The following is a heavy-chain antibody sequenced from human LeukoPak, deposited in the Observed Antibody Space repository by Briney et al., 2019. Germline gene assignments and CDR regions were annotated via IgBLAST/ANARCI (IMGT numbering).Heavy chain of an antibody. J-gene: IGHJ1*01. Sequence: SETLSLTCSVSGDSIRSGSFHWNWIRQPAGKGREWIGRIYITGSTDYNPSLKSRVTMSVDTSNNQFSLKLTSVTAADTAVYYCAKSWGYAANSLHIQHWGQGARVIVSA. CDR2: IYITGST. CDR3: AKSWGYAANSLHIQH. CDR1: GDSIRSGSFH. D-gene: IGHD4-23*01. V-gene: IGHV4-61*02.